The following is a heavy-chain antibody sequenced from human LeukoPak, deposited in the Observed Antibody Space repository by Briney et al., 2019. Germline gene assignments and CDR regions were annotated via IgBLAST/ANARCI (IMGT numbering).Heavy chain of an antibody. J-gene: IGHJ5*01. D-gene: IGHD6-13*01. Sequence: PSETLSLSSTDSGGSILSYYRCWIRQPPGKGLEWIGYIYYSGSTNYNPSLKSRVTISVDTSKNQFSLKLSSVTAADTAVYYCAGGSAPAGSFSNGFDPWGQGTTVTVSS. V-gene: IGHV4-59*01. CDR1: GGSILSYY. CDR3: AGGSAPAGSFSNGFDP. CDR2: IYYSGST.